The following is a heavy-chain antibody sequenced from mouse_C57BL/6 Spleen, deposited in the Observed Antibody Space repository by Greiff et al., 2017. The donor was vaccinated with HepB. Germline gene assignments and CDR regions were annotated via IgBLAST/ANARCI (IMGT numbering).Heavy chain of an antibody. D-gene: IGHD2-4*01. CDR1: GFTFSSYG. Sequence: DVKLVESGGDLVKPGGSLKLSCAASGFTFSSYGMSWVRQTPDKRLEWVATISSGGSYTYYPDSVKGRFTISRDNAKNTLYLQMSSLKSEDTAMYYCAREESTMITTTYYFDYWGQGTTLTVSS. V-gene: IGHV5-6*02. CDR3: AREESTMITTTYYFDY. J-gene: IGHJ2*01. CDR2: ISSGGSYT.